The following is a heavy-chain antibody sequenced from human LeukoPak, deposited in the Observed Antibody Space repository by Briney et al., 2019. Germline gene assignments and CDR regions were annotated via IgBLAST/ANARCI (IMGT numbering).Heavy chain of an antibody. Sequence: PSETLSLTCAVSGYFISSGYYWGWIRQPPGKGLEWIGSIYHSGNSYYNPSLKSRITMSVDTSKNQFSLKLSSVTAAETAVYYCACTTKGSWHDDAFDIWGQGTMVTASS. V-gene: IGHV4-38-2*01. CDR3: ACTTKGSWHDDAFDI. J-gene: IGHJ3*02. CDR1: GYFISSGYY. CDR2: IYHSGNS. D-gene: IGHD6-13*01.